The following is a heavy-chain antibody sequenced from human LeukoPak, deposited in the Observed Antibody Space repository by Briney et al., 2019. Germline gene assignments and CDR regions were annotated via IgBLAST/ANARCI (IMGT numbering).Heavy chain of an antibody. Sequence: SVKVSCKASGYTFTGYYMHWVRQAPGQGLEWMGRIIPILGIAIYAQKFQGRVTITADKSTSTAYMELSSLRSEDTAVYYCARRGDYINWFDPWGQGTLVTVSS. CDR3: ARRGDYINWFDP. CDR2: IIPILGIA. J-gene: IGHJ5*02. D-gene: IGHD4-17*01. CDR1: GYTFTGYY. V-gene: IGHV1-69*02.